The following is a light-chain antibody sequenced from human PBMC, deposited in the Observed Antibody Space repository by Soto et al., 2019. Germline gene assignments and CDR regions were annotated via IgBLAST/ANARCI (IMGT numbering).Light chain of an antibody. CDR1: SSDVGGYNY. Sequence: QSALTQPASVSGSPGQSITISCTGTSSDVGGYNYVSWYQQHPGKAPKLMIYEVSNRPSGVSNRLSGSKSGNTASLTISGLQAEDVADYYCSSFTSINTWVFGGGTKLTVL. V-gene: IGLV2-14*01. CDR3: SSFTSINTWV. J-gene: IGLJ3*02. CDR2: EVS.